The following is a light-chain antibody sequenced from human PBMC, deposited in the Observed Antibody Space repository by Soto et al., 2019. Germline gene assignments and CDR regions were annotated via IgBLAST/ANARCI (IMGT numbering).Light chain of an antibody. CDR3: QQRSNWPKT. CDR1: QSVSSY. J-gene: IGKJ4*01. Sequence: EIVLTQSPATLSLSPGERATLSCRASQSVSSYLAWYQQKPGQAPRLLIYDASNRATGIPARFSGSGSGTDFTLTISRLEPEDFAVYYCQQRSNWPKTFGGGTKV. CDR2: DAS. V-gene: IGKV3-11*01.